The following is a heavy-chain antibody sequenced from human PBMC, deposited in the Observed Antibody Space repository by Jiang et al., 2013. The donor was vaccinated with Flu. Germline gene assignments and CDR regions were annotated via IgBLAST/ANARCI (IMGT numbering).Heavy chain of an antibody. CDR3: ARQTGPGGDEDDY. V-gene: IGHV4-39*01. J-gene: IGHJ4*02. D-gene: IGHD2-21*02. Sequence: KSRVTISVDTSKNQXSLKLSSVTAADTAVYYCARQTGPGGDEDDYWGQGTLVTVSS.